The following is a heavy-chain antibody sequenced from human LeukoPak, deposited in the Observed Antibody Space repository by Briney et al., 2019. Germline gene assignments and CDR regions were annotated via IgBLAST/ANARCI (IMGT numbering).Heavy chain of an antibody. V-gene: IGHV3-21*01. Sequence: GGSLRLSCAASGFTFSIYSMHWVRQAPGKGLEWVSSISSSSRYIYYADSVKGRFPISRDNAKNSLYLQMNSLRAEDTAVYYCARDNPRWNPHAFDIWGQGTMVTVSS. CDR1: GFTFSIYS. J-gene: IGHJ3*02. CDR2: ISSSSRYI. CDR3: ARDNPRWNPHAFDI. D-gene: IGHD5-24*01.